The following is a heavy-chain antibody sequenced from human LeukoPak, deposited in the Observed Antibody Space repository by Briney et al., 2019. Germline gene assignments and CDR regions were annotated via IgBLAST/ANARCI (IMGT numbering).Heavy chain of an antibody. D-gene: IGHD5-18*01. J-gene: IGHJ4*02. CDR1: GYTFTDYY. CDR3: ARIYLKSGYTYFDQ. CDR2: ITPKSGVT. Sequence: ASVKVSCKASGYTFTDYYIHWVRQAPGQGLEWMGRITPKSGVTSYAQNFQGRVTMTRDTSIGTAYVELNRLRFDDTALYYCARIYLKSGYTYFDQWGQGTLITVSS. V-gene: IGHV1-2*06.